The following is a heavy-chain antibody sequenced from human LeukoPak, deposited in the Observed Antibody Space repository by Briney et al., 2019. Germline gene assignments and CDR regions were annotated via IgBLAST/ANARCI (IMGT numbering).Heavy chain of an antibody. CDR1: GYTLTELS. J-gene: IGHJ4*02. CDR2: FDPEDGET. D-gene: IGHD3-9*01. Sequence: GASANVSCKVSGYTLTELSMHGVRPAPGKGVEGMGGFDPEDGETIYAQKFQGRVTMTEDTSTDTAYMELSSLRSEDTAVYYCATLSDYDILTGYHLWGQGTLVTVSS. CDR3: ATLSDYDILTGYHL. V-gene: IGHV1-24*01.